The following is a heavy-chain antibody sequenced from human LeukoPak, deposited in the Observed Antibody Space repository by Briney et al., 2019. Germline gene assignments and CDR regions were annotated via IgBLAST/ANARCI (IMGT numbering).Heavy chain of an antibody. V-gene: IGHV3-23*01. Sequence: GGSLRLSCAASGFTFSSYAMSWVRQAPGKGLEWASAISGSGGSTYYADSVKGRFTISRDNSKNTLYLQMNSLRAEDTAVYYCVQGWLVPYYWGQGTLVTVSS. CDR2: ISGSGGST. CDR1: GFTFSSYA. J-gene: IGHJ4*02. CDR3: VQGWLVPYY. D-gene: IGHD6-19*01.